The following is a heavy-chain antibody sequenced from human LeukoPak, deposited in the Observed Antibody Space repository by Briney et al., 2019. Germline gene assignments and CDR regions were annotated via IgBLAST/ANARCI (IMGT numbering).Heavy chain of an antibody. V-gene: IGHV4-59*01. J-gene: IGHJ4*02. Sequence: PSETLSLTCTVSGGSISGFFWNWIRQPPGEGLEWIGYIYYTGNTNYNPSLKNRVTISVDTSKNQLSLKLTSVTAADTAAYYCARSPGWLPDYWGQGTLVTVSS. CDR3: ARSPGWLPDY. CDR2: IYYTGNT. D-gene: IGHD5-12*01. CDR1: GGSISGFF.